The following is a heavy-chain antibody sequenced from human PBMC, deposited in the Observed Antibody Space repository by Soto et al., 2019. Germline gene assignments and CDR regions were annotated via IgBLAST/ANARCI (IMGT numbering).Heavy chain of an antibody. D-gene: IGHD6-19*01. CDR1: GFTFNNHA. CDR3: ARDQSGIGWYVDWFDP. V-gene: IGHV1-3*01. Sequence: GASVKVSCKASGFTFNNHAIHWVRQAPGQRLEWMGWINAGNRNTYYSERFKGSVTFTRDTVATTVYMELTSLTSEDTSIYYCARDQSGIGWYVDWFDPWGQGTLVTVSS. CDR2: INAGNRNT. J-gene: IGHJ5*02.